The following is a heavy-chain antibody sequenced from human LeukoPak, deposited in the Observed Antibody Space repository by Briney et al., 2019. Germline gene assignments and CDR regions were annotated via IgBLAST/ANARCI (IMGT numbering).Heavy chain of an antibody. CDR2: IFYSGST. J-gene: IGHJ4*02. V-gene: IGHV4-31*03. Sequence: PSETLSLTCTVSGVSISSTGYFWNWIRQHPGKGLEWIGYIFYSGSTNYNPSLKSRVTISVDTSKNQFSLKLSSVTAADTAVYYCATLYSSGLIYWGQGTLVTVSS. CDR1: GVSISSTGYF. D-gene: IGHD6-25*01. CDR3: ATLYSSGLIY.